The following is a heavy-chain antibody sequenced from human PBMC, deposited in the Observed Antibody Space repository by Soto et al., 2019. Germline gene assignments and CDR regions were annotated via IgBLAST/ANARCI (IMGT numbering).Heavy chain of an antibody. J-gene: IGHJ5*02. CDR1: GFTFSNYA. CDR2: ITGTSIST. D-gene: IGHD1-20*01. V-gene: IGHV3-23*01. Sequence: PGGSLRLSCAASGFTFSNYAMSWVRQAPGGGLEWVSAITGTSISTYYTDSVEGRFTISRDNSKNTLYLQMNSLSAEDTAVYYCAKTIGPEHLTGNTRVKRFDAWGQGTLVTVSS. CDR3: AKTIGPEHLTGNTRVKRFDA.